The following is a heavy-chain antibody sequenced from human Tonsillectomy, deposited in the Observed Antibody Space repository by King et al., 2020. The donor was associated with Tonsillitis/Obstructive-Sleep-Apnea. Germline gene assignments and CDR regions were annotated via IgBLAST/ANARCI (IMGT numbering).Heavy chain of an antibody. D-gene: IGHD2-2*02. CDR1: GFTFDDYG. CDR3: ARGEGYCSSTSCYTIDY. Sequence: VQLVESGGGVVRPGGSLRLSCAASGFTFDDYGMSWVRQAPGKGLEWVSGINWNGGSTGYADSVKGRFTISRDNAKNSLYLQMNSLRAEDTAVYYCARGEGYCSSTSCYTIDYWGQGTLVTVSS. V-gene: IGHV3-20*04. J-gene: IGHJ4*02. CDR2: INWNGGST.